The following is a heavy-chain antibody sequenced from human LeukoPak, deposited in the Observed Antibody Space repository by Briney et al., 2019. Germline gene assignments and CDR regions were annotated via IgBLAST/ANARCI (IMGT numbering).Heavy chain of an antibody. D-gene: IGHD6-19*01. Sequence: GGSLRLSCAASGFTFGSYAMYWVRQAPGKGLEWVSGIVGSGGSTQFADSVKGRFTISRDNSKNTVYLQMSSLRAEGTAVYYCAKTTTGYSSGRYPGWPVDYWGQGTLVTVSS. J-gene: IGHJ4*02. V-gene: IGHV3-23*01. CDR1: GFTFGSYA. CDR2: IVGSGGST. CDR3: AKTTTGYSSGRYPGWPVDY.